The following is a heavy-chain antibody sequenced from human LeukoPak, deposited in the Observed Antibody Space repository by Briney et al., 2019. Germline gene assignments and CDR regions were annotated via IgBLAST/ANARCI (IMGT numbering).Heavy chain of an antibody. D-gene: IGHD1-26*01. Sequence: KTSETLSLTCTVSGGSISSYYWSWIRQPPGKGLEWIGYIYYSGSTNYNPSLKSRVTISVDTSKNQFSLKLSSVTAADTAVYYCARDSGGFEVDYWGQGTLVTVSS. CDR1: GGSISSYY. CDR2: IYYSGST. CDR3: ARDSGGFEVDY. V-gene: IGHV4-59*01. J-gene: IGHJ4*02.